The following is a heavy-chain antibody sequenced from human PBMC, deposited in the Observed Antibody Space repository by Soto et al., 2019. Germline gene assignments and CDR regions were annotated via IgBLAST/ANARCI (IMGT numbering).Heavy chain of an antibody. CDR2: INPTEGRT. CDR3: ARGREISFGYNWFDP. CDR1: GYPFNSYH. Sequence: QVQLVQSGAEVRKPGASVKLSCQTSGYPFNSYHMHWVRQAPGQGLEWMGVINPTEGRTRYSQKFQDRVTMTRDTSTSTVYMDLSSLRSEDTAIYFCARGREISFGYNWFDPWGQGTLVTVSS. D-gene: IGHD5-18*01. V-gene: IGHV1-46*02. J-gene: IGHJ5*02.